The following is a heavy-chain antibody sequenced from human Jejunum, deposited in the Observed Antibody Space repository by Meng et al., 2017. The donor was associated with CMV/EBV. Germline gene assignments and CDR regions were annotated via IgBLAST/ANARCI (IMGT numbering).Heavy chain of an antibody. J-gene: IGHJ4*02. CDR3: AGPQVRYSYGYKSFDY. D-gene: IGHD5-18*01. V-gene: IGHV4-59*11. Sequence: SITRHYWNWLRQPPGKGLEWIGYIVYTGISNYTPSLTSRVSMSVDVSNNQFSLTLSSVTAADTAVYYCAGPQVRYSYGYKSFDYWGQGILVTVSS. CDR1: SITRHY. CDR2: IVYTGIS.